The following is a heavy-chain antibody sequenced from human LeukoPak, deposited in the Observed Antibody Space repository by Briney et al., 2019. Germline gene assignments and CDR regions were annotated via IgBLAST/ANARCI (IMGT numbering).Heavy chain of an antibody. CDR1: GFTFSRSW. D-gene: IGHD2-21*01. J-gene: IGHJ5*02. Sequence: GGSLRLSCEVSGFTFSRSWMTWVRQAPGKGLEWVASINEDGSGIHYVDSAKGRFTISRDNAKDSLYLQMNSLTAEDTAMYYCVRAYHPGGWFDPWGQGTLVTVSS. V-gene: IGHV3-7*04. CDR3: VRAYHPGGWFDP. CDR2: INEDGSGI.